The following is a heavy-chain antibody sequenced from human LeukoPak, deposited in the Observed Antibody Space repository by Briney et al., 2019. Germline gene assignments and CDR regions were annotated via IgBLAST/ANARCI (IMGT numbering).Heavy chain of an antibody. CDR2: ISSGSSTI. Sequence: GGSLRLFCAASGYTFSRYNMNWVRQAPGKGLEWISYISSGSSTIYYADSVKGRFTISRDDAKNSLYLQMNSLRAEDTAVYYCARDQGAFDYWGQGTLVTVSS. J-gene: IGHJ4*02. CDR3: ARDQGAFDY. V-gene: IGHV3-48*04. CDR1: GYTFSRYN.